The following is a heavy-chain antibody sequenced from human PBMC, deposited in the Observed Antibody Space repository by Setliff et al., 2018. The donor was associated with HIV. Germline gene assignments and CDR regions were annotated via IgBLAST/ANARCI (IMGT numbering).Heavy chain of an antibody. CDR2: IHISGSS. J-gene: IGHJ3*01. CDR3: ARTGYAFDV. Sequence: SETLSLTCTVSGGSMNANHWSWIRQSPGKGPDWIAYIHISGSSYFNPSLSSRVTISIDTSNNQFSLRLSSVTAADTAVYYCARTGYAFDVWGLGTMVTVSS. V-gene: IGHV4-4*08. CDR1: GGSMNANH.